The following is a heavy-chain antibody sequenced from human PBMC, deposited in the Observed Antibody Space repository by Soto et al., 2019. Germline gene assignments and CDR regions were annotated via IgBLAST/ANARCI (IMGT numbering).Heavy chain of an antibody. CDR1: GGIFGSHG. V-gene: IGHV1-69*01. D-gene: IGHD3-22*01. CDR2: FIPIFRTL. CDR3: VRDRRIYYSDPHDEFVASDYEV. J-gene: IGHJ3*01. Sequence: QVQLIQSEAEVKKPGSSVRVSCTASGGIFGSHGFSWVRQAPGQRLEWVGGFIPIFRTLTYTEKFQARVRIAADESTNTFYLDLRRLTSEDTAVYYCVRDRRIYYSDPHDEFVASDYEVWGQGTMVSVSS.